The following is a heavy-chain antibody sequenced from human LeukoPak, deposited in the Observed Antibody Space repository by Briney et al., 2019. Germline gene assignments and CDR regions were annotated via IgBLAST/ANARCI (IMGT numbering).Heavy chain of an antibody. Sequence: PGGSLRLSCAASGFTFDDYAMHWVRQAPGKGLEWVSGISSNSGRIGYGDSVRGRFTISRDNAKNSLYLQMNSLRSEDTALYYCAKGNGDYPYYYPMDVWGQGTTVIVSS. J-gene: IGHJ6*02. CDR1: GFTFDDYA. CDR3: AKGNGDYPYYYPMDV. V-gene: IGHV3-9*01. CDR2: ISSNSGRI. D-gene: IGHD4-17*01.